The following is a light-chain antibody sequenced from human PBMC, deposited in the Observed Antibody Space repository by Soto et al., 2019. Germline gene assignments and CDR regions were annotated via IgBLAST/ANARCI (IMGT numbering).Light chain of an antibody. J-gene: IGLJ2*01. V-gene: IGLV1-51*01. CDR1: SSNIGNNY. CDR3: AAWDTNLSAVV. CDR2: NND. Sequence: QSVLTQPPSVSAAPGQKVTLSCSGSSSNIGNNYVSWYQHFPGTAPKFLIFNNDQRPSGIPDRFSGSRSGTSATLGITGLLTGDEADYYCAAWDTNLSAVVFGGGTKLTVL.